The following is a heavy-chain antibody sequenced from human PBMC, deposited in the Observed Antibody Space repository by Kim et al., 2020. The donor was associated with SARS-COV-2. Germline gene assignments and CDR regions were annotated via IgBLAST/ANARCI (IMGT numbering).Heavy chain of an antibody. Sequence: YNPSLKSRVTISVDTYNNQVSLKLSSVTAADTAVYYCARVAAGYYTPPGFWGQGTLVTVSS. J-gene: IGHJ4*02. D-gene: IGHD3-3*01. CDR3: ARVAAGYYTPPGF. V-gene: IGHV4-61*02.